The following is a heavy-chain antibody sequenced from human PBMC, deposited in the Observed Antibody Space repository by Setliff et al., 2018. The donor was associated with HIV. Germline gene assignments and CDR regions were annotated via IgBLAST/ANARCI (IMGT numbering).Heavy chain of an antibody. J-gene: IGHJ4*02. CDR1: GYAISSGYY. CDR2: IYHTGCT. D-gene: IGHD3-10*01. CDR3: ARAGYYGSGSYYRLDY. V-gene: IGHV4-38-2*02. Sequence: SETLSLTCTVSGYAISSGYYWGWIRQSPGKGLDWIGSIYHTGCTYYNPSLKSRVTISVDTSKNQFSLTLTSVTATDTAVYYCARAGYYGSGSYYRLDYWGQGALVTVSS.